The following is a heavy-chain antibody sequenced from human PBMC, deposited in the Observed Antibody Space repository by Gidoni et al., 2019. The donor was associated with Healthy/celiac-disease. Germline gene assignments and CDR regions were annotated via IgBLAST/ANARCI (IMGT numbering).Heavy chain of an antibody. Sequence: QVQLVESGGGVVQPGRSLRLSCAASGFTFSSYGMHWVRQAPGKGLEWVAVIWYDGSNKYYADSVKGRFTISRDNSKNTLYLQMNSLRAEDTAVYYCARPTTVTYLDAFDIWGQGTMVTVSS. V-gene: IGHV3-33*01. CDR1: GFTFSSYG. CDR2: IWYDGSNK. D-gene: IGHD4-17*01. J-gene: IGHJ3*02. CDR3: ARPTTVTYLDAFDI.